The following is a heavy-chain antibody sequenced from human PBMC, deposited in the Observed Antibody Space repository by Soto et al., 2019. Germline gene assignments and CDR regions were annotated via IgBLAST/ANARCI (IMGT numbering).Heavy chain of an antibody. CDR2: ISAYNGNT. CDR3: ARVPLSSMVRGFIDWFDP. J-gene: IGHJ5*02. Sequence: ASVKVSCKASGYTFTSYGISWVRQAPGQGLEWMGWISAYNGNTNYAQKLQGRVTMTTDTSTSTAYMELRSLRSDDTAVYYCARVPLSSMVRGFIDWFDPWGQGTLVTVSS. CDR1: GYTFTSYG. V-gene: IGHV1-18*01. D-gene: IGHD3-10*01.